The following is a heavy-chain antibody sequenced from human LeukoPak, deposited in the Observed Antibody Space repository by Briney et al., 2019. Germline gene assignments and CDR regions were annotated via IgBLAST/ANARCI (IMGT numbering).Heavy chain of an antibody. V-gene: IGHV3-23*01. D-gene: IGHD5-18*01. CDR2: ISGSDYTT. Sequence: GGSLRLSCAASGFTFSSYAMSWVRQAPGKGLEWVSIISGSDYTTYYVDSVKGRFTISRDNSKNTLYLQMNSLRADDTAVYYCAKADSNGYGGVLRYFDYWGQGNLVTVSS. CDR3: AKADSNGYGGVLRYFDY. CDR1: GFTFSSYA. J-gene: IGHJ4*02.